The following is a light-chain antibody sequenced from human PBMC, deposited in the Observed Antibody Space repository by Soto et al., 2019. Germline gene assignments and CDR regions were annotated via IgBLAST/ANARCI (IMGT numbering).Light chain of an antibody. Sequence: EIVLTQSPLSLPVTPGEPASISCRSSRNLLHSNGYYYLDWYLQKPGQSPQLLIYMGSNRASGVPDRFSGSGSGTDFTLTNSRGEAEDVGVYFCAQGLATPFTFGGGTKVEIK. J-gene: IGKJ4*01. V-gene: IGKV2-28*01. CDR2: MGS. CDR3: AQGLATPFT. CDR1: RNLLHSNGYYY.